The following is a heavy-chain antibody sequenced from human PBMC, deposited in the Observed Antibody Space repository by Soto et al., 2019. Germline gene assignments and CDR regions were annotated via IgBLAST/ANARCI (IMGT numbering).Heavy chain of an antibody. CDR1: GDSVSSNSAA. V-gene: IGHV6-1*01. Sequence: QSQTLSLTCAISGDSVSSNSAAWNWIRQSPSRGLEWLGRTYYRSKWYNDYAVSVKSRITINPDTSKNQFSLQLNSVTPEETAVYYCAREGYSGYDTRNIYYYYGMDVWGQGTTVTVSS. CDR3: AREGYSGYDTRNIYYYYGMDV. J-gene: IGHJ6*02. D-gene: IGHD5-12*01. CDR2: TYYRSKWYN.